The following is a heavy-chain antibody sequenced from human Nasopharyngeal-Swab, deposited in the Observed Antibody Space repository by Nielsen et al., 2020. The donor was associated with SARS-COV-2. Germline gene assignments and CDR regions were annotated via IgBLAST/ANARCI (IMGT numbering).Heavy chain of an antibody. D-gene: IGHD3-10*01. CDR2: IKQDGSEK. Sequence: GESLKISCAASGFTFSSYWMSWVRQAPGKGLEWVANIKQDGSEKYYVDSVKGRFTISRDNAKNSLYLQMNSLRAEDTAVYYCARDPSGICPECRYHYYGMDVWGQGTTVTVSS. CDR3: ARDPSGICPECRYHYYGMDV. CDR1: GFTFSSYW. V-gene: IGHV3-7*03. J-gene: IGHJ6*02.